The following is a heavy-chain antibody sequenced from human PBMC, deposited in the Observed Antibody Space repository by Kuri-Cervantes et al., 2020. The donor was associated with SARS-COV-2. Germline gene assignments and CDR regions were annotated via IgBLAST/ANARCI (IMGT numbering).Heavy chain of an antibody. D-gene: IGHD6-6*01. CDR2: INPNSGGT. J-gene: IGHJ6*03. Sequence: ASVKVSCKASGYTFTGYYMHWVRQAPGQGLEWMGWINPNSGGTNYAQKFQGWVTMTRDTSISTVYMELSRLRSDDTAVYYCAQTIPARRRSPGDFYLYYMDVWGKGTSVTVSS. CDR1: GYTFTGYY. V-gene: IGHV1-2*04. CDR3: AQTIPARRRSPGDFYLYYMDV.